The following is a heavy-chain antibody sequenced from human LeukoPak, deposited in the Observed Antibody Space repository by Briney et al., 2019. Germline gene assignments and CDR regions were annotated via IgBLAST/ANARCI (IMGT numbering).Heavy chain of an antibody. CDR2: IYYSGST. CDR1: GGSISSSSYY. J-gene: IGHJ4*02. Sequence: SETLSLTCTVSGGSISSSSYYWGWIRQPPGKGLEWIGSIYYSGSTYYNPSLKSRVTISVDTSKNQFSLKLSSVTAADTAVYYCAGVSIAVAGTIYWGQGTLVTVSS. D-gene: IGHD6-19*01. V-gene: IGHV4-39*01. CDR3: AGVSIAVAGTIY.